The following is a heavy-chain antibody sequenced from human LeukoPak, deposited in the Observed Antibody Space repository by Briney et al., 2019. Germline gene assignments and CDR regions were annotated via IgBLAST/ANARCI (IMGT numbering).Heavy chain of an antibody. V-gene: IGHV1-2*02. CDR1: GYTFTGYY. J-gene: IGHJ4*02. CDR3: ARDSGLGYSGYDLAW. CDR2: INPNSGDT. D-gene: IGHD5-12*01. Sequence: ASVKVSCKASGYTFTGYYMSWVRQDPGQGLEWMGWINPNSGDTNYAQKFQGRVTMTRDTSIRTAYMELSRLRSDDTAVYYCARDSGLGYSGYDLAWWGQGTLVTVPS.